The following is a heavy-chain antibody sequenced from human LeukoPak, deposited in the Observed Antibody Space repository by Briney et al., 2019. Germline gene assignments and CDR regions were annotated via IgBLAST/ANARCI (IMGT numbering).Heavy chain of an antibody. CDR1: GYTFTGYY. J-gene: IGHJ3*02. D-gene: IGHD1-20*01. V-gene: IGHV1-2*04. Sequence: ASVKVSCKASGYTFTGYYMHWVRQAPGQGLEWMGWINPNSSGTNYAQKFQGWVTMTRDTSISTACMELSRLRSDDTAVYYCARGGITGTTRGPTRLNDAFDIWGQGTMVTVSS. CDR2: INPNSSGT. CDR3: ARGGITGTTRGPTRLNDAFDI.